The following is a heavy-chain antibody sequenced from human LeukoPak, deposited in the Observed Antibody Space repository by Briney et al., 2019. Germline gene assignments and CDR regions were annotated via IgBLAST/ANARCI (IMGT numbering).Heavy chain of an antibody. V-gene: IGHV3-11*01. CDR2: ISSSGSTI. D-gene: IGHD5-18*01. Sequence: GGPLSLSCAASGFTFSDYYMSWIRQAPGKGLEWVSYISSSGSTIYYAEPVRGRFTISRDNAKNSLYLQMNSLRAEDTAVYYCARDRDVDTAMVLFDPWGQGTLVTVSS. J-gene: IGHJ5*02. CDR1: GFTFSDYY. CDR3: ARDRDVDTAMVLFDP.